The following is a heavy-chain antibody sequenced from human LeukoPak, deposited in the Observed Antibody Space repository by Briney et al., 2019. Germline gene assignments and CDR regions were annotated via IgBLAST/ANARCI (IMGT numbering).Heavy chain of an antibody. J-gene: IGHJ4*02. CDR3: ARDLMWGFDY. CDR2: IGNDGRDQ. CDR1: GFTFSGHA. D-gene: IGHD7-27*01. Sequence: GGSLRLSCAASGFTFSGHAMHWVRQTPSVGLEWVAIIGNDGRDQHYSESVKGRFTISRDNSKNTLFLQLNSLRPEDTALYLCARDLMWGFDYWGQGTLVTVSS. V-gene: IGHV3-30*02.